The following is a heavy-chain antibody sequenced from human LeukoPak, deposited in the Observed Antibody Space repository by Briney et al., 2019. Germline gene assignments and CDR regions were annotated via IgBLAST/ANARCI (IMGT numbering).Heavy chain of an antibody. Sequence: GGSLRLSCAASGFTFSSYAMSWVRQAPGKGLEWVSAISGSGGSTYYADSVKGRFTISRDNSKNTLYLQMNGLRAEDTAVYYCAKDTSLSGFGYWGQGTLVTVSS. V-gene: IGHV3-23*01. D-gene: IGHD2-15*01. CDR3: AKDTSLSGFGY. CDR2: ISGSGGST. J-gene: IGHJ4*02. CDR1: GFTFSSYA.